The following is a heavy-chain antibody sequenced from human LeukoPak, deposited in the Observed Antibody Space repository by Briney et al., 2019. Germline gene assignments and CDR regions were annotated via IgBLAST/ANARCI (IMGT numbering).Heavy chain of an antibody. CDR1: GGSISSYY. CDR2: INHSGST. J-gene: IGHJ4*02. CDR3: ARGAQTTFDY. V-gene: IGHV4-34*01. D-gene: IGHD4-4*01. Sequence: SETLSLTCTVSGGSISSYYWSWIRQPPGKGLEWIGEINHSGSTNYNPSLKSRVTISVDTSKNQFSLKLSSVTAADTAVYYCARGAQTTFDYWGQGTLVTVSS.